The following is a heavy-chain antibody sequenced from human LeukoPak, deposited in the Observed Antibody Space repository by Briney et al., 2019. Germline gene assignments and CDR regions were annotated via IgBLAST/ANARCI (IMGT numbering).Heavy chain of an antibody. CDR3: AKRDRTSVVVPAAIFDYYYMDV. J-gene: IGHJ6*03. CDR2: ISGSGGST. D-gene: IGHD2-2*02. CDR1: GFTFSSYA. Sequence: GGSLRLSCAASGFTFSSYAMSWVRQAPGKGLEWVSAISGSGGSTYYADSVKGRFTISRDNSKNTLYLQMNSLRAEDTAVYYRAKRDRTSVVVPAAIFDYYYMDVWGKGTTVTVSS. V-gene: IGHV3-23*01.